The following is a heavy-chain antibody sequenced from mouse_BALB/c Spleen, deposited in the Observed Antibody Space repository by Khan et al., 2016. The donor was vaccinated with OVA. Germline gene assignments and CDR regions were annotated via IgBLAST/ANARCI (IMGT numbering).Heavy chain of an antibody. CDR3: TRHGYVAWFTY. J-gene: IGHJ3*01. CDR2: IDPFSGDT. V-gene: IGHV1S135*01. D-gene: IGHD2-2*01. CDR1: GYSFTTYY. Sequence: EVQLQQSGPELMKPGTSVKISCKASGYSFTTYYIHWVMQSHGKSLEWIGYIDPFSGDTTFNQKFKGKATLTVDKSSSKAYIHLSNLTSVDSAINYCTRHGYVAWFTYWGQGTLVTVSA.